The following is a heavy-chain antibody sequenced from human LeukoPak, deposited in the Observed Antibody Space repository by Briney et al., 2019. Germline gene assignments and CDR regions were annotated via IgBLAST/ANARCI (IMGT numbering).Heavy chain of an antibody. CDR2: IYYSGST. Sequence: PSQTLSLTCTVSGGSISSGDYYWGWIRQPPGKGLEWIESIYYSGSTYYNPSLKSRVTISVDTSKNQFSLKLRSVTAADTAVYYCARHIPSDYYDSSGYPNAFDIWGQGTMVTVSS. J-gene: IGHJ3*02. V-gene: IGHV4-39*01. CDR1: GGSISSGDYY. CDR3: ARHIPSDYYDSSGYPNAFDI. D-gene: IGHD3-22*01.